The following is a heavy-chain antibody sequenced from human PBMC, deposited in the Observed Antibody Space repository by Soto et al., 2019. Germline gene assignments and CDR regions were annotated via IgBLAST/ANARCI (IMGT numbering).Heavy chain of an antibody. CDR2: ISYDGSNE. V-gene: IGHV3-30*18. CDR3: AKVEYYDSSGYLPGYYYGMDV. CDR1: GFTFKNYG. Sequence: PGGSLRLSCTVSGFTFKNYGMHWVRQPPGKGLEWVAGISYDGSNEYYADSVKGRFTVSRDNSKNTLYLQMNSLRAEDTAVYYCAKVEYYDSSGYLPGYYYGMDVWGQGTTVTVS. D-gene: IGHD3-22*01. J-gene: IGHJ6*02.